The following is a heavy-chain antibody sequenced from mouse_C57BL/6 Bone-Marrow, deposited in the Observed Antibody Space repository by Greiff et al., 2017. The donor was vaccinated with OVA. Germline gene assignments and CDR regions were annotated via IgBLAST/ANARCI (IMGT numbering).Heavy chain of an antibody. CDR1: GYTFTSYW. CDR3: ARSLFFAY. J-gene: IGHJ3*01. Sequence: QVQLQQPGAELVKPGASVKMSCKASGYTFTSYWITWVKQRPGQGLEWIGDIYPRSGNTYYNEKFKGKATLTADKSSSTAYMELRSLTSEDSAVYFCARSLFFAYWGQGTLVTVSA. V-gene: IGHV1-55*01. CDR2: IYPRSGNT.